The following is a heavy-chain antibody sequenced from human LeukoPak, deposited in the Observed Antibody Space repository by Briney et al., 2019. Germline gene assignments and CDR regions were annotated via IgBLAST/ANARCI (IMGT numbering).Heavy chain of an antibody. CDR3: ARQNDFRLDY. V-gene: IGHV5-51*01. CDR1: GYTFSSYW. D-gene: IGHD3-3*01. CDR2: IYPGDSDT. Sequence: GESLRISCKGSGYTFSSYWIGWVRQMPGKGLEWMGIIYPGDSDTRYSPSLQGQVTISVDTSIGTAYLQWSSLKASDTAIYYCARQNDFRLDYWGQGTLVTVS. J-gene: IGHJ4*02.